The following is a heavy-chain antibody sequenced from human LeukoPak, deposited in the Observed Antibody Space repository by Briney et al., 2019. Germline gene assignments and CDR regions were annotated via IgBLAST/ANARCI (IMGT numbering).Heavy chain of an antibody. CDR2: ISPYNGKT. Sequence: GASVKVSCKASGYTFTSYGISWARQAPGQGLEWMAWISPYNGKTLYAEKYQGRVTLTTETSTDTAFMELTSLTSDDTAVYYCARDLSKLDYWGQGTLVSVSS. J-gene: IGHJ4*02. V-gene: IGHV1-18*01. CDR3: ARDLSKLDY. CDR1: GYTFTSYG. D-gene: IGHD4-11*01.